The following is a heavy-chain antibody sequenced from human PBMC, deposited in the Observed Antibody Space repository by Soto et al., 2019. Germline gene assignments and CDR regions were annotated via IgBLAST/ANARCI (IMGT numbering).Heavy chain of an antibody. Sequence: ASVKVSCKASGYTFTSYDINWVRQATGQGLEWMGWMNPNSGNTGYAQKFQGRVIMTRNTSISTAYMELSSLRSEDTAVYYCARGKAVTTTLYYYYYYMDVWGKGTTVTVSS. CDR1: GYTFTSYD. CDR3: ARGKAVTTTLYYYYYYMDV. J-gene: IGHJ6*03. V-gene: IGHV1-8*01. CDR2: MNPNSGNT. D-gene: IGHD4-17*01.